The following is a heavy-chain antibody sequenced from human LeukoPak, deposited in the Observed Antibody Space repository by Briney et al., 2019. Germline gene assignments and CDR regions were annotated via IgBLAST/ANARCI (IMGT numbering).Heavy chain of an antibody. V-gene: IGHV1-69*05. Sequence: SVKVSCKASGGTFSSYAISWVRQAPGQGLEWMGGIIPIFGTANYAQKFQGRVTITTDESTSTAYMELSSLRAEDTAVYYCARGAWCSGGSCYSELNYYYYMDVWGKGTTVTVSS. CDR2: IIPIFGTA. D-gene: IGHD2-15*01. CDR3: ARGAWCSGGSCYSELNYYYYMDV. J-gene: IGHJ6*03. CDR1: GGTFSSYA.